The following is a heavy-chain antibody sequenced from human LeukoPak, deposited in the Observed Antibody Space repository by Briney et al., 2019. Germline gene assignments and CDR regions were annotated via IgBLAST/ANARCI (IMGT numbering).Heavy chain of an antibody. Sequence: GRSLRLSCAASGFTFSSYAMRWVRQAPGKGLEWVAVISYDGSNKYYADSVKGRFTISRDNSKNTLYLQMNSLRAEDTAVYYCARDTFGDYDYWGQGTLVTVSS. J-gene: IGHJ4*02. V-gene: IGHV3-30-3*01. CDR3: ARDTFGDYDY. CDR2: ISYDGSNK. D-gene: IGHD3-16*01. CDR1: GFTFSSYA.